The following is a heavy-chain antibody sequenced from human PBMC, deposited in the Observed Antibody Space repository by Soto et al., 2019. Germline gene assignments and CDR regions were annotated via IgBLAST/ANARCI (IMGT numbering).Heavy chain of an antibody. CDR2: ISYDGSNK. J-gene: IGHJ6*02. V-gene: IGHV3-30*18. CDR3: AKSAAYSSSPDATGYYYYGMDV. D-gene: IGHD6-6*01. Sequence: QVQLVESGGGVVQPGRSLRLSCAASGFTFSSYGMHWVRQAPGKGLEWVAVISYDGSNKYYADSVKGRFTISRDNSKNTLYLQMNSLRAEDTAVYYCAKSAAYSSSPDATGYYYYGMDVWGQGTTVTVSS. CDR1: GFTFSSYG.